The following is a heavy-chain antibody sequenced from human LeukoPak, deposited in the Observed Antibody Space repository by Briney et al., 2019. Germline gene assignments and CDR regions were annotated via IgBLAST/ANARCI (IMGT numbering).Heavy chain of an antibody. CDR3: ARTYCRGGSCHFDY. V-gene: IGHV4-39*01. D-gene: IGHD2-15*01. CDR2: IYYSKNT. Sequence: SETLSLTCTVSGGSISSSSAYWGWIRQPPGKGLEWIGSIYYSKNTYYNPSLKSRVTISADTSKNQFSLTLGSVSATDTAVYYCARTYCRGGSCHFDYWGQGTLVTVSS. CDR1: GGSISSSSAY. J-gene: IGHJ4*02.